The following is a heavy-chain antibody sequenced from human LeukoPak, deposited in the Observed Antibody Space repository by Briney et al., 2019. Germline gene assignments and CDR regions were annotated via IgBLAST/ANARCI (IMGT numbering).Heavy chain of an antibody. J-gene: IGHJ4*02. D-gene: IGHD3-22*01. CDR1: GGSISSYY. CDR3: AREKPFYDSSGYYYPIAFDY. Sequence: ETLSLTCTVSGGSISSYYWSWVRQAPGKGLEGVSGINWNGGSTGYADSVKGRFTIARDNAKNSLYLQMNSLRAEDTALYYCAREKPFYDSSGYYYPIAFDYWGQGTLVTVSS. CDR2: INWNGGST. V-gene: IGHV3-20*04.